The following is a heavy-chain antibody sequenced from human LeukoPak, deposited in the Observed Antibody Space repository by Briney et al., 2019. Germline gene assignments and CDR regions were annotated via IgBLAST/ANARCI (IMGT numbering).Heavy chain of an antibody. CDR1: GFTFSSYS. V-gene: IGHV3-7*04. J-gene: IGHJ4*02. Sequence: GGSLRLSCAASGFTFSSYSMNWVRQAPGKGLEWVATIVQDGSEGYYVDSVKGRFTISRDNAKDSLFLQMNSLRADDTAVYYCARGGKSRSDCWGQGTLVTVSS. CDR2: IVQDGSEG. D-gene: IGHD3-16*01. CDR3: ARGGKSRSDC.